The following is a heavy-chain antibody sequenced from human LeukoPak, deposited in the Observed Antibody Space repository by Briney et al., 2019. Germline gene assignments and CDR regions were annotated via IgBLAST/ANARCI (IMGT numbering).Heavy chain of an antibody. Sequence: GSLRLSCAASGFTFSSYSMNWVRQAPGKGLEWIGYIYYSGSTNYNPSLKSRVTISVDTSKNQFSLKVISMTAADTAVYYCTKSDGYGLIRICGRGTMVTVSS. CDR1: GFTFSSYS. CDR2: IYYSGST. CDR3: TKSDGYGLIRI. D-gene: IGHD3-10*01. V-gene: IGHV4-59*12. J-gene: IGHJ3*02.